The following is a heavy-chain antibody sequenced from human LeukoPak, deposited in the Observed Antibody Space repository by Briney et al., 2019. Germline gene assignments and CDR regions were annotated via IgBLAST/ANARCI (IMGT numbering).Heavy chain of an antibody. CDR1: GGSTSSGDYY. CDR2: MYYSGST. D-gene: IGHD3-22*01. J-gene: IGHJ5*02. CDR3: ARPYYYDSRSDP. Sequence: PSETLSLTSTVAGGSTSSGDYYWRWIRQPPGKCLEWIGYMYYSGSTYYDPSLKSRVTIQIDTFKNHFSLKLTSVTAADTAVYYCARPYYYDSRSDPWGQGTLVIVSS. V-gene: IGHV4-30-4*01.